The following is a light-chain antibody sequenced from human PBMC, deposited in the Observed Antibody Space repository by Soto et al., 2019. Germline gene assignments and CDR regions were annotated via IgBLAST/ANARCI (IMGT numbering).Light chain of an antibody. CDR3: QQSYSAPIT. V-gene: IGKV1-39*01. CDR2: FAS. Sequence: DIQMTQSPSSLSASVGDRVTITCRASQAINNNLVWYQQKPGKAPKLLIYFASSLQSGVPSRFSGSGSGTDFTLTITSLQPEDFATYFCQQSYSAPITFGQGTRLEIK. J-gene: IGKJ5*01. CDR1: QAINNN.